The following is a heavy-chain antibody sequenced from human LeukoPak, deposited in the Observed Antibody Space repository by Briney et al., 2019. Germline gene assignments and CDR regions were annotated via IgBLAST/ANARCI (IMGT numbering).Heavy chain of an antibody. CDR2: IGVSGGTT. CDR1: GFTLSRYA. CDR3: AKAIMGAILHAFDI. J-gene: IGHJ3*02. Sequence: GSLRLSCAASGFTLSRYAMSWVRPAPGKGLEWVSTIGVSGGTTYYADSVKGRFTISRDNSRNTLYLQMNSLRAEDTAVYYCAKAIMGAILHAFDIWGQGTMATVSS. V-gene: IGHV3-23*01. D-gene: IGHD1-26*01.